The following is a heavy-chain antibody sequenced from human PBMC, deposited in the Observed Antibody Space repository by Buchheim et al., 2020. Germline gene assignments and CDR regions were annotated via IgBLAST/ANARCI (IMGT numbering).Heavy chain of an antibody. J-gene: IGHJ4*02. V-gene: IGHV3-23*01. CDR3: ARTPLSLMGSSGYYDY. CDR1: GFTFSSYA. Sequence: EVQLLESGGGLVQPGGSLRLSCAASGFTFSSYAMSWVRQAPGKGLEWVSAISGSGGSTYYADSVKGRFTISRDNSKNTLYLQMNSLRAEDTAVYYCARTPLSLMGSSGYYDYWGQGTLGTVSS. CDR2: ISGSGGST. D-gene: IGHD3-22*01.